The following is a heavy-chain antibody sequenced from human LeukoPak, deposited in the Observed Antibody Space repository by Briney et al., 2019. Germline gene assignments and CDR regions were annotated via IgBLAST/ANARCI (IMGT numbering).Heavy chain of an antibody. J-gene: IGHJ3*02. V-gene: IGHV4-61*02. CDR2: IYTSGST. Sequence: PSETLSLTCTVSGGSISSGSYYWSWIRQPAGKGLEWIGRIYTSGSTNYNPSLKSRVTISVDTSKNQFSLKLSSVTAADTAVYYCAREWYIAAAGEPIWGQGTMVTVSS. D-gene: IGHD6-13*01. CDR3: AREWYIAAAGEPI. CDR1: GGSISSGSYY.